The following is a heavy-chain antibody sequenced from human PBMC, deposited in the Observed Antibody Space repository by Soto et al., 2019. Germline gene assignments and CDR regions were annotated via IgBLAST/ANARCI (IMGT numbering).Heavy chain of an antibody. Sequence: EVQLVESGGGLVKPGGSLRLSCAVSGFTFSSYSINWVRQAPGKGLEWVASVSSSSSYIYYADSVKGRFTISRDNAKNSLYLQMDSLRAEDTAVYYCARALLGTTTLFDYWGRGTLVTVSA. J-gene: IGHJ4*02. D-gene: IGHD1-7*01. V-gene: IGHV3-21*01. CDR3: ARALLGTTTLFDY. CDR2: VSSSSSYI. CDR1: GFTFSSYS.